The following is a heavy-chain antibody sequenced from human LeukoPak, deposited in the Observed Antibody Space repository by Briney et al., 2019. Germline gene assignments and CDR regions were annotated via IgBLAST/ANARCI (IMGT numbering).Heavy chain of an antibody. V-gene: IGHV4-61*01. D-gene: IGHD2-2*01. CDR1: GGSVSSGSYY. Sequence: SETLYLTCTVSGGSVSSGSYYWSWIRQPPGKGLEWIGYIYYSGSTYYNPSLKSRVTISVDTSKNQFSLKLSSVTAADTAVYYCARGRRGPAARSYYFDYWGQGTLVTVSS. CDR3: ARGRRGPAARSYYFDY. CDR2: IYYSGST. J-gene: IGHJ4*02.